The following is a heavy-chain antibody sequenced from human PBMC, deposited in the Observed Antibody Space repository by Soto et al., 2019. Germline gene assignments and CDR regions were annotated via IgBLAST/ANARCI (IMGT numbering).Heavy chain of an antibody. Sequence: EVQLLESGGGLVQPGGSLRLSCAASGFTFSSYAVSWVRQAPGMGLEWVSSISGSGGSTDYAVSVKGRFTISRDNSKNTLYLQMHSLRAEDTAVYYCAKEDLERDYFDYWGQGTMVTVSS. CDR1: GFTFSSYA. J-gene: IGHJ4*02. CDR2: ISGSGGST. V-gene: IGHV3-23*01. CDR3: AKEDLERDYFDY. D-gene: IGHD3-3*01.